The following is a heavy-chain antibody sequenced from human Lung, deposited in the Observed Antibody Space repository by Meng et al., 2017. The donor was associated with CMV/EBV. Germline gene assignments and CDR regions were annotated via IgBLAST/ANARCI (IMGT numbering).Heavy chain of an antibody. CDR1: GNHYTHRG. V-gene: IGHV7-4-1*04. J-gene: IGHJ4*02. CDR2: NNINTGNA. Sequence: QVQSVEYGKEAGDPGDSSKVASKYSGNHYTHRGLGWVPHARVQGLGWMGCNNINTGNATYAQGFTSRFVVSSAASVSMEYLQIDSLKADDTAVYYCARGSGWRFAYWGQGTLVTVSS. CDR3: ARGSGWRFAY. D-gene: IGHD6-19*01.